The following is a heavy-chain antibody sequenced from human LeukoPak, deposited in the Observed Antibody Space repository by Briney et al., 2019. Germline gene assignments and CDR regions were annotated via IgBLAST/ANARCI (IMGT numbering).Heavy chain of an antibody. D-gene: IGHD1-7*01. CDR3: TRMNYASKGWGAPFDN. V-gene: IGHV3-48*04. CDR2: IGSSGTTT. Sequence: PGGSLRLSCAASGFTFSIYSMNWVRQAPGRGLEWLSYIGSSGTTTYYADSVKGRFAISRDNAKNLLFLQMNSLRAEDTAVYYCTRMNYASKGWGAPFDNWGQGTLVTVSS. CDR1: GFTFSIYS. J-gene: IGHJ4*02.